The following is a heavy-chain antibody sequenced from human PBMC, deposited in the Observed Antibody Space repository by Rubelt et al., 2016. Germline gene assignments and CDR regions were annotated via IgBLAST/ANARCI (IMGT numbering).Heavy chain of an antibody. CDR2: IVVGSGNP. Sequence: QMQLVQSGPEVKKPGPSVKVSCKASGFTFTSSAVQWVRQARGQRLEWIGWIVVGSGNPNYAQKFTERVTSTRDMSTSTDNMERMSLRSGDTAGYYCARVGGYCTSGVCYNYYGMDVWCQGTTVTVSS. J-gene: IGHJ6*02. D-gene: IGHD2-8*01. CDR1: GFTFTSSA. CDR3: ARVGGYCTSGVCYNYYGMDV. V-gene: IGHV1-58*01.